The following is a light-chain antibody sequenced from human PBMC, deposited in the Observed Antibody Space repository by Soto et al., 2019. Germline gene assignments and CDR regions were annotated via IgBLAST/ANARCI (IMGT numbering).Light chain of an antibody. V-gene: IGKV1-5*03. CDR3: QQYDSYSPIT. CDR2: QAS. Sequence: DIQMTQSPSTLSASVGDRVTITCRASQSISSWLAWYQQKPGKVPKLLIYQASSLESGVPSRFSGSGSGTEFTLTISSLQPDDFATYYCQQYDSYSPITFGQGTKLEIK. J-gene: IGKJ2*01. CDR1: QSISSW.